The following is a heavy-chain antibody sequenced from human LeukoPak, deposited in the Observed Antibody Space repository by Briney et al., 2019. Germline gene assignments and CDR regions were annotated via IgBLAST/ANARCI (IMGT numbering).Heavy chain of an antibody. J-gene: IGHJ6*02. CDR3: ARGPILVRGVIMADSVGGLDV. V-gene: IGHV1-8*01. Sequence: ASVKVPCKASGYIFTDYDINWVRQATGQGPEWMAWMNPNSGNTGYAQKFQGRITLTRDTSISTAYMELSSLTSEDTAVYYCARGPILVRGVIMADSVGGLDVWGQGTTVTVSS. D-gene: IGHD3-10*01. CDR1: GYIFTDYD. CDR2: MNPNSGNT.